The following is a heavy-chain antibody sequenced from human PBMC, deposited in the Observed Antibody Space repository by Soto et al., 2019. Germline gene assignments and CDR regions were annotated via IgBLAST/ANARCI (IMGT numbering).Heavy chain of an antibody. CDR3: AREAV. Sequence: EVQLVESGGGLVQPGGSLRLSCAASGFTFSGYWMSWVGQAPGKGLEWVANIKQDGSEQFYVDSVKGRFIISRDNAKNSLYLQMNSLRAEDTAVYYCAREAVWGQGTTVTVSS. J-gene: IGHJ6*02. CDR1: GFTFSGYW. V-gene: IGHV3-7*05. CDR2: IKQDGSEQ.